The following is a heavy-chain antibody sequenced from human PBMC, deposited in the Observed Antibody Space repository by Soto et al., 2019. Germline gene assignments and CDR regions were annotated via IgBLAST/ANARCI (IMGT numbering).Heavy chain of an antibody. V-gene: IGHV3-15*01. Sequence: EVQLVESGGDLVEPGGSLRLSCVTSGFMFSSAWMRWVRQAPGKGLEWVGRIKSKTDGGARDYAAPVNGRFSISRDDSKSTLYLQMNSLRAEDTYLYYCVEGWNDFWGQGTLVTVSS. CDR3: VEGWNDF. D-gene: IGHD1-1*01. J-gene: IGHJ4*02. CDR1: GFMFSSAW. CDR2: IKSKTDGGAR.